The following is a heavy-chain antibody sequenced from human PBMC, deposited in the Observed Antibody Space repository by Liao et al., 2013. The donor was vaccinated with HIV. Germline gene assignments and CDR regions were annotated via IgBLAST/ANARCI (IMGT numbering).Heavy chain of an antibody. CDR3: ARGRTVATTPLAY. CDR2: IYSSGSA. J-gene: IGHJ4*02. CDR1: GGSISSSSYH. Sequence: QTKLQESGPGLVKPSETLSLTCTVSGGSISSSSYHWGWIRQPPGKGLEWIGSIYSSGSANYNPSLKSRVTMSVDTSKNQFSLKLDSVTAADTGVYYCARGRTVATTPLAYWGQGTLVTVSS. V-gene: IGHV4-39*07. D-gene: IGHD5-12*01.